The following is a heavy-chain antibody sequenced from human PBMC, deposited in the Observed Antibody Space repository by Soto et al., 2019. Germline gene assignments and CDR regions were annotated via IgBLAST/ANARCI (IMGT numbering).Heavy chain of an antibody. V-gene: IGHV4-59*01. CDR3: ARGATVTHSDY. J-gene: IGHJ4*02. Sequence: WTWIRQPPGKGLEWIGFVSYSGTTNYHASLNGRVTISVDTSRSQISLKVTSVTAADTAVYYCARGATVTHSDYWGQGTLVTVSS. CDR2: VSYSGTT. D-gene: IGHD4-17*01.